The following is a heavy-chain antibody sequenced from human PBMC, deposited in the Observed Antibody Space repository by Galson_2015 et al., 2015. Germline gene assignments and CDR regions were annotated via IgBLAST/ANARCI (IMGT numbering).Heavy chain of an antibody. Sequence: ATLSLTCTVSGGPFIRGNYFWGWIGPPPGRGLEWFGSIYYTGSTYDNPSLKGRVSISRATSRHQSQLRLSSVPAADTAVFYWARTHCRSTKCFHYYGLDVWGQGTTVTVSS. D-gene: IGHD2-2*01. V-gene: IGHV4-39*01. CDR2: IYYTGST. J-gene: IGHJ6*02. CDR3: ARTHCRSTKCFHYYGLDV. CDR1: GGPFIRGNYF.